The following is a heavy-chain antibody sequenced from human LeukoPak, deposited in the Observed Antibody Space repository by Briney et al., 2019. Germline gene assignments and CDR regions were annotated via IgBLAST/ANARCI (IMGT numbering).Heavy chain of an antibody. Sequence: ASVKVSCKASGYTFTGYYMHRVRQAPGQGLEWMGWINPNSGGTNYAQKFQGWVTMTRDMSISTAYMELSRLRSYDTAVYYCARGVASGHVAYCGGDCYVRFDPWGQGTLVTVSS. J-gene: IGHJ5*02. V-gene: IGHV1-2*04. CDR2: INPNSGGT. CDR1: GYTFTGYY. D-gene: IGHD2-21*02. CDR3: ARGVASGHVAYCGGDCYVRFDP.